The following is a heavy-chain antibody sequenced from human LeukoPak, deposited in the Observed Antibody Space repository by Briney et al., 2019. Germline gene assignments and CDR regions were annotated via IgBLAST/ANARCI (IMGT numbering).Heavy chain of an antibody. CDR1: GGSINTYY. CDR2: IYYNGNA. Sequence: SETLSLTCTVSGGSINTYYWSWIRQPPGQGLEWIGDIYYNGNANYNPSLKSRVTISVDTSKNQFSLKLSSVTAADTAVYYCARRRRYSYDRPFDYWGQGTLVTVSS. CDR3: ARRRRYSYDRPFDY. V-gene: IGHV4-59*08. J-gene: IGHJ4*02. D-gene: IGHD5-18*01.